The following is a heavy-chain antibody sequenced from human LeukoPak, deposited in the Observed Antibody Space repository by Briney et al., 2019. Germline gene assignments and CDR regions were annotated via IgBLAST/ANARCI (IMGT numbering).Heavy chain of an antibody. Sequence: GGSLRLSCAASGFTFSSYGMHWVRQAPGKGLEWVAVISYDGSNKYYADSVKGRFTISRDNSKNTLYLQMNSLRAEDTAVYYCASRPAADFDIWGQGTMVTVSS. CDR1: GFTFSSYG. CDR2: ISYDGSNK. J-gene: IGHJ3*02. V-gene: IGHV3-30*03. CDR3: ASRPAADFDI. D-gene: IGHD2-2*01.